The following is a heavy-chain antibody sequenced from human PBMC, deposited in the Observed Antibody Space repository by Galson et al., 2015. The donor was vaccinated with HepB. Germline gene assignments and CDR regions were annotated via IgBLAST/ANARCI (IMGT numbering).Heavy chain of an antibody. CDR3: ARESGSPYSSSWYRTKKQKNEYFQH. CDR2: INPSGGST. J-gene: IGHJ1*01. CDR1: GYTFTSYY. D-gene: IGHD6-13*01. V-gene: IGHV1-46*01. Sequence: SVKVSCKASGYTFTSYYMHWVRQAPGQGLEWMGIINPSGGSTSYAQKFQGRVTMTRDTSTSTVYMELSSLRSEDTAVYYCARESGSPYSSSWYRTKKQKNEYFQHWGQGTLVTVSS.